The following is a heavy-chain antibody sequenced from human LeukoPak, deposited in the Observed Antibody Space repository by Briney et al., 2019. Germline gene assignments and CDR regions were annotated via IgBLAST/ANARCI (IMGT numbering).Heavy chain of an antibody. CDR1: GFTLNDYA. J-gene: IGHJ3*02. CDR3: AKDGCSGGSCYGRSAFDI. V-gene: IGHV3-9*03. CDR2: ISYNGGTI. D-gene: IGHD2-15*01. Sequence: GRSLRLSCAVSGFTLNDYAMYWVRQAPGKGLEWVSGISYNGGTIGFADSVKGRFTISRDNAKNSLYLQMNSLRAEDMALYYCAKDGCSGGSCYGRSAFDIWGQGTMVTVSS.